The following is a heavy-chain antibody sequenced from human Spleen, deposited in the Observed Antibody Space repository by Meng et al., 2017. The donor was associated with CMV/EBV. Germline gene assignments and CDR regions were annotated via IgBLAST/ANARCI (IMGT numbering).Heavy chain of an antibody. Sequence: GESLKISCAASGFTVGDNYMSWVRQAPGKGLEWLSYITGYNLIHYADSVKGRFTVSRDNARNSLYLQMNSLRVDDTAIYYCARDRDEAIRADPFDIWGQGTVVTVSS. CDR2: ITGYNLI. D-gene: IGHD2-2*01. CDR1: GFTVGDNY. CDR3: ARDRDEAIRADPFDI. V-gene: IGHV3-69-1*02. J-gene: IGHJ3*02.